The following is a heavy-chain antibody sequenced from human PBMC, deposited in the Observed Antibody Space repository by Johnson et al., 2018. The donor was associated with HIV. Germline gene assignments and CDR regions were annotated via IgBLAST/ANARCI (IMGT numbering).Heavy chain of an antibody. D-gene: IGHD4-23*01. J-gene: IGHJ3*02. V-gene: IGHV3-30*03. Sequence: QVKLVESGGGVVQPGRSLRLSCAASGFTFSSYGMHWVRQAPGKGLEWVAVISYDGSNKYYADSVKGRFTISRDNSKNTLYLQMNSLRAEDTAVYYCARALQKTRGAFDIWGQGTMVTVSS. CDR2: ISYDGSNK. CDR3: ARALQKTRGAFDI. CDR1: GFTFSSYG.